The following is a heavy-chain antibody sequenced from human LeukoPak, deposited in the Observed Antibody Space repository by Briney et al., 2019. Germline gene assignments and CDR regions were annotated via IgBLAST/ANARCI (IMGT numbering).Heavy chain of an antibody. J-gene: IGHJ4*02. CDR1: GYSISSGYY. Sequence: PSETLSLTCTVSGYSISSGYYWGWIRQPPGKGLEWIGSIYHSGSTYYNPSLKSRVTISVDTSMNQFSLKLSSVTAADTAVYYCARVSSGYSSSWTPYYFDYWGQGTLVTVSS. D-gene: IGHD6-13*01. CDR2: IYHSGST. CDR3: ARVSSGYSSSWTPYYFDY. V-gene: IGHV4-38-2*02.